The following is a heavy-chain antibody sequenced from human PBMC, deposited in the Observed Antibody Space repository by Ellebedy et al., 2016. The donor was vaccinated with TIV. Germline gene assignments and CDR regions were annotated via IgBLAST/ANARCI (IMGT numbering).Heavy chain of an antibody. CDR2: ISDDGRST. V-gene: IGHV3-74*01. J-gene: IGHJ4*02. CDR1: GFSVSTNY. CDR3: VRNGGDGAPF. D-gene: IGHD2-21*02. Sequence: GESLKISCAASGFSVSTNYMSWVRQAPGKGLVWVSRISDDGRSTNYADSVKGRFTISRDNAKDTLYLQMNSLRAEDTAVYYCVRNGGDGAPFWGQGTLVTVSS.